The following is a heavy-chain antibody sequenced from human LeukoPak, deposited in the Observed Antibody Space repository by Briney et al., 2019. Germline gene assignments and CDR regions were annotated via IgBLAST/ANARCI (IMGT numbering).Heavy chain of an antibody. V-gene: IGHV4-59*11. D-gene: IGHD3-22*01. CDR2: IYYSGAT. CDR1: VVSIGSHY. J-gene: IGHJ4*02. CDR3: ASKSYYYDSSGYYRDY. Sequence: SETLSLTCTVSVVSIGSHYWSWVRQSPGRGLEWIGYIYYSGATNYNPSLKSRVIISLDTSKNQFSLKLSSVTAADTAVYYCASKSYYYDSSGYYRDYWGQGNLVTVSS.